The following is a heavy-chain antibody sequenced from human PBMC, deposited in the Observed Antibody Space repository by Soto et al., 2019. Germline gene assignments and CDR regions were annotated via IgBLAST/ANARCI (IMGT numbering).Heavy chain of an antibody. Sequence: SETLSLTCTVSGGSIGGYYWSWIRQPAGKGLEWIGRVYNSERTNYNPSLKSRVTMSMDTSKNQFSLRLTSVTAADTAVYFCAREPLAHSYFDLWGQGTLVTVS. V-gene: IGHV4-4*07. CDR1: GGSIGGYY. J-gene: IGHJ4*02. CDR2: VYNSERT. CDR3: AREPLAHSYFDL.